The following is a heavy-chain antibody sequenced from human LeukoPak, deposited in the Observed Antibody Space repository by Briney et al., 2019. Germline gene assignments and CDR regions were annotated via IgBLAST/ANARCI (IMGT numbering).Heavy chain of an antibody. CDR2: IRKDGTST. CDR3: ARGNWGPEF. CDR1: GFNLNSFY. J-gene: IGHJ4*02. V-gene: IGHV3-74*01. Sequence: PGGSLRLSCVVSGFNLNSFYMDWVRQAPGKGLVWVSGIRKDGTSTGYADSVQGRFSISRETDKNTVYLQMNSLRPDDTGVYFCARGNWGPEFWGQGTLVTVSP. D-gene: IGHD3-16*01.